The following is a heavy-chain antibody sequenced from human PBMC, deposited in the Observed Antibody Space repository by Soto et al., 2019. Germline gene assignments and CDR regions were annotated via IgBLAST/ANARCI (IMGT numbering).Heavy chain of an antibody. Sequence: PGGSLRLSCAASGFTFSSYGMHWVRQAPGKGLEWVAVIWYDGSNKYYADSVKGRFTISRDNSKNTLYLQMNSLRAEDTAVYYCAAGRAGYYGMDVWGQGTKVTVYS. CDR1: GFTFSSYG. CDR3: AAGRAGYYGMDV. D-gene: IGHD3-10*01. CDR2: IWYDGSNK. V-gene: IGHV3-33*01. J-gene: IGHJ6*02.